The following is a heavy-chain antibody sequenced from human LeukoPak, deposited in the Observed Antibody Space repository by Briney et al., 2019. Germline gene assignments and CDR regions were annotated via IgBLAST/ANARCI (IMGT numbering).Heavy chain of an antibody. Sequence: GGSLRLSCAVSGFTVSSNHMSWVRQAPGKGLEWVSVIYSGGSTYYADSVKGRFTISRDNSKNTLYLQMSSLRAEDTAVYYGARGYVAPIDYWGQGTLVTVSS. J-gene: IGHJ4*02. CDR1: GFTVSSNH. D-gene: IGHD5-12*01. CDR3: ARGYVAPIDY. V-gene: IGHV3-66*01. CDR2: IYSGGST.